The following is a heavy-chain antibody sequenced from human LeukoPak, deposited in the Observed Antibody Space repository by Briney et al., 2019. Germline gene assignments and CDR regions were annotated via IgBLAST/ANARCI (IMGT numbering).Heavy chain of an antibody. J-gene: IGHJ5*02. CDR2: INPNSGGT. D-gene: IGHD6-13*01. CDR1: GYTFTGYY. Sequence: ASVKVSCKASGYTFTGYYMHWVRQAPGQGLEWMGWINPNSGGTNYAQKFQGGVTMTRDTSISTAYMELSRLRSDDTAVYYCARVRSIAAAGSWFDPWGQGTLVTVSS. CDR3: ARVRSIAAAGSWFDP. V-gene: IGHV1-2*02.